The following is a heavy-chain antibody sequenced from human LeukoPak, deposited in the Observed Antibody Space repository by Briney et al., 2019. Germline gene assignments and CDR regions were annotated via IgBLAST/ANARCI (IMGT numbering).Heavy chain of an antibody. CDR1: GGSFSGYY. CDR2: INHSGST. J-gene: IGHJ2*01. V-gene: IGHV4-34*01. CDR3: ARAGYSSSPDWYFDL. D-gene: IGHD6-6*01. Sequence: SETVSLTCAVYGGSFSGYYWSWIRQPPGKGLEGIGEINHSGSTNYNPSLKSRVTISVDTSKNQFSLKLSSVTAADTAVYYCARAGYSSSPDWYFDLWGRGTLVTVSS.